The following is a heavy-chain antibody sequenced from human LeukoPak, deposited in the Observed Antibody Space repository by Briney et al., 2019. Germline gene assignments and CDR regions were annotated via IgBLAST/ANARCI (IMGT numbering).Heavy chain of an antibody. D-gene: IGHD3-10*01. J-gene: IGHJ6*03. CDR1: GYTFTGYY. Sequence: ASVKVSFKATGYTFTGYYMHWVRQAPGQGLEWMGWINPNSGGTNYAQKFQGRVTMTRDTSISTAYMELSRLRSDDTAVYYCARSGSGSLDPRGGYMDVWGKGTTVTISS. V-gene: IGHV1-2*02. CDR2: INPNSGGT. CDR3: ARSGSGSLDPRGGYMDV.